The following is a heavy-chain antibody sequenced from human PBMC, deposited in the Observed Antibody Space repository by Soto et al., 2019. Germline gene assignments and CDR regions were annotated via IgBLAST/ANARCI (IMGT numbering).Heavy chain of an antibody. V-gene: IGHV5-51*01. J-gene: IGHJ6*03. CDR1: GYSFTSYW. Sequence: GESLKISCKGSGYSFTSYWIGWVRQMPGKGLEWMGIIHPGDSDTRYSPSFQGQVTISADKSISTAYLQWSSLKASDTAMYYCARHPFSNDYYYYYMDVWGKGTTVTVSS. D-gene: IGHD2-2*01. CDR3: ARHPFSNDYYYYYMDV. CDR2: IHPGDSDT.